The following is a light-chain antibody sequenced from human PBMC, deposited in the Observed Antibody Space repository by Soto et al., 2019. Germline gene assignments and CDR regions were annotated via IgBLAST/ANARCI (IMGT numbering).Light chain of an antibody. CDR3: SSYASAGTLVV. V-gene: IGLV2-14*01. Sequence: QSVLTQPASVSGSPGQSITISCTGTSSDVGAYNYVSWYQQHPGQAPKLMIYDVSTRPSGVSNRFSGSKSGKTASLTISGLQAEDEADYFCSSYASAGTLVVFGGGTKLTVL. J-gene: IGLJ2*01. CDR1: SSDVGAYNY. CDR2: DVS.